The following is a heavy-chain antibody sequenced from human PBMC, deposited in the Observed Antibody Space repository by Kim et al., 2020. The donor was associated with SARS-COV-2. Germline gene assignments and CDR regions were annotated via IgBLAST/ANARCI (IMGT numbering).Heavy chain of an antibody. CDR1: GFTFSSYS. J-gene: IGHJ4*02. D-gene: IGHD5-18*01. CDR2: ISSSSSYI. V-gene: IGHV3-21*01. CDR3: ARDPTILTAMVTYYFDY. Sequence: GGSLRLSCAASGFTFSSYSMNWVRQAPGKGLEWVSSISSSSSYIYYADSVKGRFTISRDNAKNSLYLQMNSLRAEDTAVYYCARDPTILTAMVTYYFDYWGQGTLVTVSS.